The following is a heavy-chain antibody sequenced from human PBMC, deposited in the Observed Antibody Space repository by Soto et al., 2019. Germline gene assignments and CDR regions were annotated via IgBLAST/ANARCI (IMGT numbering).Heavy chain of an antibody. CDR3: ARIPRLLYSSSHKNWFDP. Sequence: PSETLSLTCTVSGGSISSGGYYWSWIRQHPGKGLEWIGYIYYSGSTYYNPSLKSRVTISVDTSKNQFSLKLSSVTAADTAVYYCARIPRLLYSSSHKNWFDPWGQGTLVTVSS. CDR1: GGSISSGGYY. CDR2: IYYSGST. J-gene: IGHJ5*02. V-gene: IGHV4-31*03. D-gene: IGHD6-13*01.